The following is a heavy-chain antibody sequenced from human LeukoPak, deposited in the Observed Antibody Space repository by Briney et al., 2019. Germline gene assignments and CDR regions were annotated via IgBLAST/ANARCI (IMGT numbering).Heavy chain of an antibody. CDR3: MRDLSN. CDR2: IYHSGST. J-gene: IGHJ4*02. CDR1: GYSISSGYY. D-gene: IGHD3-3*02. V-gene: IGHV4-38-2*02. Sequence: SETLSLTCAVSGYSISSGYYWGWVRQPPGKGREWIGNIYHSGSTSYNPSLKSRVTISLDTSNKHFSLKLNSVIAADTAVYYCMRDLSNWGQGTLVTVSS.